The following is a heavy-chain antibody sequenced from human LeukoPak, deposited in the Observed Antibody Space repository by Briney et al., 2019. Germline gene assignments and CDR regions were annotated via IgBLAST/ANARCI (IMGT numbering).Heavy chain of an antibody. Sequence: GESLKISCKGSGYSLTSYWIGWVRHMPGKCLEWMGIIYPGDSDTRYRQSFQGQVTISADTSIRTAYLQWSSLKGSETAMYYCASRGVVGGYEYGMDVWGQGTTVTVSS. V-gene: IGHV5-51*01. CDR3: ASRGVVGGYEYGMDV. CDR1: GYSLTSYW. J-gene: IGHJ6*02. D-gene: IGHD2-15*01. CDR2: IYPGDSDT.